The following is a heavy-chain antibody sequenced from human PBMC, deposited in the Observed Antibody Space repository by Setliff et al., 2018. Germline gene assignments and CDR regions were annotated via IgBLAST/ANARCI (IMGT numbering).Heavy chain of an antibody. CDR1: GYSISSGYY. J-gene: IGHJ5*02. CDR2: IYHSGST. CDR3: ARVKGGRGFGELLSNWFDP. V-gene: IGHV4-38-2*01. Sequence: SETLSLTCAVSGYSISSGYYWGWIRQPPGKGRGWIGSIYHSGSTYYNPSLKSRVTISVDTSKNQFSLKLSSVTAADTAVYYCARVKGGRGFGELLSNWFDPWGQGTLVTVSS. D-gene: IGHD3-10*01.